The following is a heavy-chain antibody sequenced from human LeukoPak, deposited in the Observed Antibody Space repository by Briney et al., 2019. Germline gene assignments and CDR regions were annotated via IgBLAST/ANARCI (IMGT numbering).Heavy chain of an antibody. CDR1: GYTLTELS. J-gene: IGHJ4*02. D-gene: IGHD1-7*01. V-gene: IGHV1-24*01. CDR2: FDPEDGET. CDR3: ATGSGLELRTAFDY. Sequence: ASVKVSCKVSGYTLTELSMHWVRQAPGKGLEWMGGFDPEDGETIYAQKFQGRVTMTEDTSTDTAYMELSSLRSEDTPVYYCATGSGLELRTAFDYWGQGTLVTVSS.